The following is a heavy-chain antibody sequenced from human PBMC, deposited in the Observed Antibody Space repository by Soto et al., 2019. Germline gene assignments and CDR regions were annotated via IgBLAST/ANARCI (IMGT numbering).Heavy chain of an antibody. J-gene: IGHJ6*02. CDR3: ARHGPPRVVPLYYYYGMDV. CDR2: IYYSGST. CDR1: GGSISSSSYY. Sequence: SETLSLTCTVSGGSISSSSYYWGWIRQPPGKGLEWIGSIYYSGSTYYNPSLKSRVTISVDTSKNQFSLKLSSVTAADTAVYYCARHGPPRVVPLYYYYGMDVWGQGTTVTVSS. D-gene: IGHD3-3*01. V-gene: IGHV4-39*01.